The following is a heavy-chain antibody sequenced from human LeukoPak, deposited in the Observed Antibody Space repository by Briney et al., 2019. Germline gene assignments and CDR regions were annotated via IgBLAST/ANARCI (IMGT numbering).Heavy chain of an antibody. CDR2: IYPGDSDT. CDR3: ARPNYNRRGARDAFDI. D-gene: IGHD1-14*01. J-gene: IGHJ3*02. CDR1: GYSFTSYW. Sequence: GESLKISCKGSGYSFTSYWIGWVRQMPGKGLGWMGIIYPGDSDTRYSPSFQGQVTISADKSISTAYLQWSSLKASDTAMYYCARPNYNRRGARDAFDIWGQGTMVTVSS. V-gene: IGHV5-51*01.